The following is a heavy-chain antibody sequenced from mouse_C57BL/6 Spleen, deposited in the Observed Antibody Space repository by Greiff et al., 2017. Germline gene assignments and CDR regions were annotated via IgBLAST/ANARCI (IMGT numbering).Heavy chain of an antibody. CDR1: GYTFTNYW. V-gene: IGHV1-63*01. Sequence: QVQLKQSGAELVRPGTSVKMSCKASGYTFTNYWIGWAKQRPGHGLEWIGDIYPGGGYTNYNEKFKGKATLTADKSSSTAYMQFSSLTSEDSAIYYCARRDYYGSSPFDYWGQGTTLTVSS. CDR3: ARRDYYGSSPFDY. CDR2: IYPGGGYT. J-gene: IGHJ2*01. D-gene: IGHD1-1*01.